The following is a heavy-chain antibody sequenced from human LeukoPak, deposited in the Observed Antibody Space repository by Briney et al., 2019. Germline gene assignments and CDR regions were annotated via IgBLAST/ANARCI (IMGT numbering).Heavy chain of an antibody. CDR3: ARWTAVGGNYFSRFDY. CDR2: IYYSGNT. J-gene: IGHJ4*02. D-gene: IGHD1-7*01. V-gene: IGHV4-31*03. Sequence: SQTLSLTCTVSGGSIDNGGYYWSWIRQHPGRGLEWIGYIYYSGNTYYSPSPKSRVTISVDTSKNQFSLQLSSVTAADTAVYYCARWTAVGGNYFSRFDYWGQGTLVSVSS. CDR1: GGSIDNGGYY.